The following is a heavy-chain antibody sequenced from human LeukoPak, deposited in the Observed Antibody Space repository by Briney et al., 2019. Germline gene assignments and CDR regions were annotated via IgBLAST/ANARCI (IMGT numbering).Heavy chain of an antibody. D-gene: IGHD3-10*02. Sequence: GGTLRLSCAASGFTFSSHGMNWVRQAPGKGLEWVSGIIPSGHTTYYADSVRGQFTITRDNSRNTLYLQMNSLRAEDTAVYYCAELGITMIGGVWGKGTTVTISS. V-gene: IGHV3-23*01. J-gene: IGHJ6*04. CDR3: AELGITMIGGV. CDR1: GFTFSSHG. CDR2: IIPSGHTT.